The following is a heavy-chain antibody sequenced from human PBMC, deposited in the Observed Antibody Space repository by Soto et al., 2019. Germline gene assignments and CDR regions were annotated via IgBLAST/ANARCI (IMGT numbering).Heavy chain of an antibody. CDR2: MEPSTGRT. D-gene: IGHD1-26*01. J-gene: IGHJ4*02. Sequence: ASVKFSCKASGYTFTSYYMHWVRQTAGQGLEWMGWMEPSTGRTGYAQKFQGRVTMTRDTSINTAYMELTTLTSDDTAFYYCARGVSAGVDYWGQGTLVTVSS. V-gene: IGHV1-8*02. CDR3: ARGVSAGVDY. CDR1: GYTFTSYY.